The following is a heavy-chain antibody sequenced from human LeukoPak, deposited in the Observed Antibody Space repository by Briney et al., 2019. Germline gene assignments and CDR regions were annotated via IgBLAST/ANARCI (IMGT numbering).Heavy chain of an antibody. Sequence: SETLSLTCTVSGGSIRTSSYYWGWIRQPPGKGLEWIGGIYYSGSTYYNSSLKSRVTISVDTSKNQFSLKLSSVTAVDTAVYHCARLMAAGGHYYGMDVWGQGTTVTVSS. D-gene: IGHD6-13*01. CDR3: ARLMAAGGHYYGMDV. V-gene: IGHV4-39*01. J-gene: IGHJ6*02. CDR1: GGSIRTSSYY. CDR2: IYYSGST.